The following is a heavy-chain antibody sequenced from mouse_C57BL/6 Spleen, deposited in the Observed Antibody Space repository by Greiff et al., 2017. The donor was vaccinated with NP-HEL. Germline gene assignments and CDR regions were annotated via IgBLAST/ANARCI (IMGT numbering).Heavy chain of an antibody. Sequence: EVKLQESGPGLVKPSQSLSLTCSVTGYSITSGYYWNWIRQFPGNKLEWMGYISYDGSNNYNPSLKNRISITRDTSKNQFFLKLNSVTTEDTATYYGARDYYGSSYGAYWGQGTLVTVSA. J-gene: IGHJ3*01. V-gene: IGHV3-6*01. CDR3: ARDYYGSSYGAY. D-gene: IGHD1-1*01. CDR1: GYSITSGYY. CDR2: ISYDGSN.